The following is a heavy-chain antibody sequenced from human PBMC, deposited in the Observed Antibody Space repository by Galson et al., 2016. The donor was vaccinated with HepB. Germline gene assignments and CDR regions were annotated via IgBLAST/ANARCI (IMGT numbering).Heavy chain of an antibody. J-gene: IGHJ4*02. CDR2: ISGTSNYI. CDR1: GFTFGDYY. Sequence: SLRLSCATSGFTFGDYYMSWIRQAPGKGLEWVSYISGTSNYINYADSVKGRFTISRDNAKKSLYLQMNSLRAEDTAVYYRAKDHISGYQGYWGQGTLVTVS. CDR3: AKDHISGYQGY. D-gene: IGHD3-22*01. V-gene: IGHV3-11*06.